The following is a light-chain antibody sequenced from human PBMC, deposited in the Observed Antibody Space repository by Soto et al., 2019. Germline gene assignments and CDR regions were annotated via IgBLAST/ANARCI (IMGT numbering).Light chain of an antibody. CDR1: QIVSSSF. Sequence: EIVLTQSPVTLSLSPGERATLSCRASQIVSSSFLAWYQQKPGQAPRLLIYGASSRATGIPDRFSGTGSETDFTLTISRLEPEDFAVYYCQQYDNSPITFGQGTRLEIK. CDR2: GAS. V-gene: IGKV3-20*01. CDR3: QQYDNSPIT. J-gene: IGKJ5*01.